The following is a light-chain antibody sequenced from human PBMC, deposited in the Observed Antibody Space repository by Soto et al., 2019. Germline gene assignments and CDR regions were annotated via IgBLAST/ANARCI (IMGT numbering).Light chain of an antibody. V-gene: IGKV1-39*01. CDR2: AAS. Sequence: DIQMTQSPSSLSASVGDRVTITCRASQSISSYLNWYQEKPGKAPKLLIYAASSLQSGVPSRFSGSGSGTDFTLTISRLQPEDFASYYCQQSFSTPWTFGQGTKVEF. CDR1: QSISSY. CDR3: QQSFSTPWT. J-gene: IGKJ1*01.